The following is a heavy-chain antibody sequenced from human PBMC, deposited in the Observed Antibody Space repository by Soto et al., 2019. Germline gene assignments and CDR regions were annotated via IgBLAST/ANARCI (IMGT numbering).Heavy chain of an antibody. J-gene: IGHJ6*02. CDR1: GFSFGSYA. D-gene: IGHD4-17*01. CDR3: AKALVDYGGNDTLLSDRGYYYYGMDV. V-gene: IGHV3-23*01. Sequence: PGGSLRLYCTASGFSFGSYAMYWFRQPPGKGLEWVSAISGSGGSTYYADSVKGRFTISRDNSKNTLYLQMNSLRAEDTAVYYCAKALVDYGGNDTLLSDRGYYYYGMDVWGQGTTVTVSS. CDR2: ISGSGGST.